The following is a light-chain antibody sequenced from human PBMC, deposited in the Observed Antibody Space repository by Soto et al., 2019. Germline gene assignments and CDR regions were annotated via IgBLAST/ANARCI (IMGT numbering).Light chain of an antibody. CDR3: CSYTSSSTLHV. CDR1: SSDVGGYNY. J-gene: IGLJ1*01. V-gene: IGLV2-14*01. Sequence: QSALTQPASVSGSPGQSITISCTGTSSDVGGYNYVSWYQQHPGKAPKLMIFEVSTRPSGISNRFSGSKSGNTASLTISGLQPEDEADYYCCSYTSSSTLHVFGTGTKLTV. CDR2: EVS.